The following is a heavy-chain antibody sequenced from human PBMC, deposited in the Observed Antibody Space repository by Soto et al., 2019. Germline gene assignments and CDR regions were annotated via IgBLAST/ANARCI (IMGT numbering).Heavy chain of an antibody. D-gene: IGHD2-21*01. CDR1: GGSISSSSYY. J-gene: IGHJ4*02. V-gene: IGHV4-61*05. CDR2: IYYSGST. CDR3: ARRYGGAFDY. Sequence: SETLSLTCTVSGGSISSSSYYWGWIRQPPGKGLEWIGYIYYSGSTNYNPSLKSRVTISVDTSKNQFSLKLSSVTAADTAVYYCARRYGGAFDYWGQGALVTVSS.